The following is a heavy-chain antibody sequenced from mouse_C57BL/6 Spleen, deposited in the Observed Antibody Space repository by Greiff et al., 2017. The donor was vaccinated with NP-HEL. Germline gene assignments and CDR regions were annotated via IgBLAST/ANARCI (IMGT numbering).Heavy chain of an antibody. CDR3: ARSPGRVMDY. J-gene: IGHJ4*01. V-gene: IGHV7-3*01. Sequence: DVHLVESGGGLVQPGGSLSLSCAASGFTFTDYYMSWVRQPPGKALEWLGFIRNKANGYTTEYSASVKGRFTISRDNSQSILYLQMNALRAEDSATYYCARSPGRVMDYWGQGTSVTVSS. CDR2: IRNKANGYTT. CDR1: GFTFTDYY.